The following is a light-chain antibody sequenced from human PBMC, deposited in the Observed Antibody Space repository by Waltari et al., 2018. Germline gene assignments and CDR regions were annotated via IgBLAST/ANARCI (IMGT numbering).Light chain of an antibody. CDR3: AAWDDSLSGWV. Sequence: QSVLTQPPSASGTPGQRVTISCSGSGSNIGNNSGYWYQQLPGTAPKLLIYSNNQRPSGVPDRFSGSKSGTSASLGISGLRSEDEADYYCAAWDDSLSGWVFGGGTKLTVL. V-gene: IGLV1-47*02. J-gene: IGLJ3*02. CDR1: GSNIGNNS. CDR2: SNN.